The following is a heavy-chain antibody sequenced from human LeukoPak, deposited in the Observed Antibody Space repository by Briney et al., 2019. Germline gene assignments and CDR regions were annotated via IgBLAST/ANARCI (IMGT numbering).Heavy chain of an antibody. CDR1: GFTFDDYG. D-gene: IGHD3-9*01. V-gene: IGHV3-21*01. CDR3: ARASKILTGYFDY. J-gene: IGHJ4*01. Sequence: GGSLRLSCAASGFTFDDYGMSWVRQAPGKGLEWVSSITSSTSYMYYADSVKGRFTISRDNAKNSLYLQMNSLRAEDTAVYYCARASKILTGYFDYWGQGTLVTVSS. CDR2: ITSSTSYM.